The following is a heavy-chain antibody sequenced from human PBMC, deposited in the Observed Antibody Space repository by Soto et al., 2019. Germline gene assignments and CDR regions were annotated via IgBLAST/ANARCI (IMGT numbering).Heavy chain of an antibody. Sequence: ASVKVSCKASGYTFTSYYMHWVRQAPGQGLEWMGIINPSGGSTSYAQKSQGRVTMTRDTSTSTVYMELSSLRSEDTAVYYCARDPDSSSTIFYYYYGMDVWGQGTTVTVSS. CDR3: ARDPDSSSTIFYYYYGMDV. CDR1: GYTFTSYY. V-gene: IGHV1-46*01. J-gene: IGHJ6*02. D-gene: IGHD6-6*01. CDR2: INPSGGST.